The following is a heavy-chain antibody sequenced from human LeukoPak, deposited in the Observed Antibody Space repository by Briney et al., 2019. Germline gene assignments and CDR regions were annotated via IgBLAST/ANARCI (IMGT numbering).Heavy chain of an antibody. V-gene: IGHV3-74*01. Sequence: GGSLRLSCAASGLTFSSYWMHWVRQAPGKGLVWVSRISGDGRTTSYADSVKGRSTISRTNAKNTLYLQMNSLRVEDTAVYYCVDYGERWGEGTLVTVSS. J-gene: IGHJ4*02. CDR3: VDYGER. D-gene: IGHD4-17*01. CDR1: GLTFSSYW. CDR2: ISGDGRTT.